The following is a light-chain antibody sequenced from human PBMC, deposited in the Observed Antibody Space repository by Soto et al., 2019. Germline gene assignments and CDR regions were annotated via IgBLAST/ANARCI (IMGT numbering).Light chain of an antibody. CDR3: QQYNKWPWT. CDR2: GAS. Sequence: VLTQAPGSLSLSQGKRATLSCRASQSVSNFLAWYQQKPGQAPRLLIYGASNRATGIPDRFSGSGSGTVFTLTISSLQSEDFGVYYCQQYNKWPWTLGQGTKVDIK. V-gene: IGKV3D-15*01. J-gene: IGKJ1*01. CDR1: QSVSNF.